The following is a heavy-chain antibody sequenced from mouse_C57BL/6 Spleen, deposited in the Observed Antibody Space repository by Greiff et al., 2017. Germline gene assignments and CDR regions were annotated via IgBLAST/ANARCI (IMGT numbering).Heavy chain of an antibody. J-gene: IGHJ1*03. CDR3: ARYGSSYWYFDV. CDR2: INPNNGGT. Sequence: VQLKESGPELVKPGASVKMSCKASGYTFTDYNMHWVKQSHGKSLEWIGYINPNNGGTSYNQKFKGKATLTVNKSSSTAYMELRSLTSEDSAVYYCARYGSSYWYFDVWGTGTTVTVSS. V-gene: IGHV1-22*01. D-gene: IGHD1-1*01. CDR1: GYTFTDYN.